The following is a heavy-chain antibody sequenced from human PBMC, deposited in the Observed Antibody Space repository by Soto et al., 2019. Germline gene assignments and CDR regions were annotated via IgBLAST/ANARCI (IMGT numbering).Heavy chain of an antibody. D-gene: IGHD6-13*01. CDR3: ARDGGSYSSSWYDYYYYYGMDV. V-gene: IGHV1-69*01. CDR1: GGTFSSYA. J-gene: IGHJ6*02. CDR2: IIPIFGTA. Sequence: QVQLVQSGAEVKKPGSSVKVSCTASGGTFSSYAISWVRQAPGQGLEWMGGIIPIFGTANYAQKFQGRVTITADESTSTAYMELSSLRSEDTAVYYCARDGGSYSSSWYDYYYYYGMDVWGQGTTVTVSS.